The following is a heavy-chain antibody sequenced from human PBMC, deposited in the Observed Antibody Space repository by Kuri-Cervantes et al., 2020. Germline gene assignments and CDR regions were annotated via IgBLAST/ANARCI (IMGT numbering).Heavy chain of an antibody. D-gene: IGHD3-22*01. CDR1: GYTFTSYG. CDR3: ARDGRNYYDSSGYYFDYYGMDV. V-gene: IGHV1-2*02. Sequence: ASVKVSCKASGYTFTSYGISWVRQAPGQGLEWMGWINPNSGGTNYAQKFQGRVTMTRDTSISTAYMELRSLRSDDTAVYYCARDGRNYYDSSGYYFDYYGMDVWGQGTTVTVSS. CDR2: INPNSGGT. J-gene: IGHJ6*02.